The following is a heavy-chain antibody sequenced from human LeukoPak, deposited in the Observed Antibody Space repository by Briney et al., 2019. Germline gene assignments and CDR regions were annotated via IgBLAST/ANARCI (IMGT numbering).Heavy chain of an antibody. J-gene: IGHJ6*02. CDR3: SGFRTLNLYYYYGMDV. CDR2: IYHSGST. CDR1: GGSISSGGYS. Sequence: PSQTLSLTCAVSGGSISSGGYSWSWIRQPPGKGLEWIGYIYHSGSTYYNPSLKSRVTISVDRSKNQFSLKLSSVTAADTAVYYCSGFRTLNLYYYYGMDVWGQGTTVTVSS. V-gene: IGHV4-30-2*01. D-gene: IGHD3-22*01.